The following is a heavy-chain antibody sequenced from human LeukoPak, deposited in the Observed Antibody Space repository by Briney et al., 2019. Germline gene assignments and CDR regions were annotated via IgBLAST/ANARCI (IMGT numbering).Heavy chain of an antibody. J-gene: IGHJ4*02. CDR1: GFTFSSYL. Sequence: GGSLRLSCAASGFTFSSYLMHWVRQAPGKGLVWVSHINSDESSTSYADSVKGRFTISRDNSKNTLYLQMNSLRAEDTAVYYCAREFEITMVRGVIAPFDYWGQGTLVTVSS. CDR2: INSDESST. V-gene: IGHV3-74*01. D-gene: IGHD3-10*01. CDR3: AREFEITMVRGVIAPFDY.